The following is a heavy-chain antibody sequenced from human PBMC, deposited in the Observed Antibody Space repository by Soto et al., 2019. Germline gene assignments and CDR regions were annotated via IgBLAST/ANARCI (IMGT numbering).Heavy chain of an antibody. Sequence: EVQLLESGGGLVQPGGSLRLSCEASGFAFGTYVMSWVRQAPGMGLEWVSAISGRVNSTYYADSVKGRFTISRDNAKNTLYLQMTSLRAEDTAVYYCAKDIRSSGGRSPFDLWGQGTLVTVSP. CDR2: ISGRVNST. CDR3: AKDIRSSGGRSPFDL. V-gene: IGHV3-23*01. J-gene: IGHJ4*02. D-gene: IGHD2-15*01. CDR1: GFAFGTYV.